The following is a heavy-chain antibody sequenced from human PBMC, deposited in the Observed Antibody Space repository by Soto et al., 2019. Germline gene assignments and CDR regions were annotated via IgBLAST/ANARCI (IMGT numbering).Heavy chain of an antibody. CDR1: GGSISSGNYY. D-gene: IGHD2-15*01. CDR2: ISYSGST. V-gene: IGHV4-30-4*01. Sequence: QVQLQESGPGLVKPSQTLSLTCTVSGGSISSGNYYWSWIRQPPGKGLEWIGFISYSGSTYYSTSLKSRVTISVDTSKSQFSLNLCFVTAADTAVYYCATMGTPATGLYFFDYWGQGPLVTVSS. J-gene: IGHJ4*02. CDR3: ATMGTPATGLYFFDY.